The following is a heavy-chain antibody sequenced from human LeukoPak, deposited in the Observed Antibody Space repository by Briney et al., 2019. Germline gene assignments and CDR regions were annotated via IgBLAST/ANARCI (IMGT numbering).Heavy chain of an antibody. V-gene: IGHV4-61*02. Sequence: PSETLSLTCTVSGGSISSGDYYWSWIRQPPGKGLEWIGRIYTSGSTNYNPSLKSRVTMSVDTSKNQFSLKLSSVTAADTAVYYCARRNYYDSSGYVSVEWSQGTLVTVSS. D-gene: IGHD3-22*01. CDR3: ARRNYYDSSGYVSVE. J-gene: IGHJ4*02. CDR1: GGSISSGDYY. CDR2: IYTSGST.